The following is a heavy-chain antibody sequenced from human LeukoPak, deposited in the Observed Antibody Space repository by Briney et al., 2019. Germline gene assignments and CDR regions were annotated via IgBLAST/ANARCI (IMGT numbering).Heavy chain of an antibody. Sequence: SETLSLTCTVSGGSISSSSYYWGWIRQPPGKGLEWIGSIYYSGSTYYNPSLKSRVTISVDTSKNQFSLKLSSVTAADTAVYYCARLSVVPAAISDYYYGMDVWGQGTTVTVSS. J-gene: IGHJ6*02. CDR1: GGSISSSSYY. CDR3: ARLSVVPAAISDYYYGMDV. V-gene: IGHV4-39*01. CDR2: IYYSGST. D-gene: IGHD2-2*01.